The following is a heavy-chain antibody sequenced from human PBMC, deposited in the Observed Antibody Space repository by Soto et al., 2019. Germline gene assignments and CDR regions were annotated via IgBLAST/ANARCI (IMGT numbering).Heavy chain of an antibody. CDR2: IYYSGST. Sequence: QVQLQESGPGLVKPSQTLSLTCTVSGGSISSGGYYWSWIRQHPGKGLEWIGYIYYSGSTYYNPSLQSRVTISVDTSKNQFSLKLSSVTAADTAVYSCTRQTPNIVRDDIWGQWTMVTVSS. V-gene: IGHV4-31*03. CDR3: TRQTPNIVRDDI. J-gene: IGHJ3*02. CDR1: GGSISSGGYY. D-gene: IGHD3-10*01.